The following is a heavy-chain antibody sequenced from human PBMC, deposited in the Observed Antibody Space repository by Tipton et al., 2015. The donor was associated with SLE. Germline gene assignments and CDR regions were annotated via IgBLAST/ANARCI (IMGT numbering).Heavy chain of an antibody. Sequence: TLSLTCTVSGGSISSYYWSWIRQPPGKGLDWIGSIYPDGTTYYNPSLKSRVTISVDTSKNQFSLRLTSVTAPDTAVFYFARGPGTSSSHWGQGTLVTVSS. CDR3: ARGPGTSSSH. D-gene: IGHD6-6*01. CDR1: GGSISSYY. V-gene: IGHV4-4*08. J-gene: IGHJ4*02. CDR2: IYPDGTT.